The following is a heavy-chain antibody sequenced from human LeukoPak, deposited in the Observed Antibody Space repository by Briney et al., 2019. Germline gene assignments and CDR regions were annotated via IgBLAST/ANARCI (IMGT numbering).Heavy chain of an antibody. Sequence: PSETLSLTCTVSGGSISSYYWSWLRQPPGKGLEWIGYIYYSGSTNYNPSLKSRVTISVDTSKNQFSLKLSSVTAADTAVYYCARLASLHQLLLADAFDIWGQGTMVTVSS. CDR2: IYYSGST. D-gene: IGHD2-15*01. J-gene: IGHJ3*02. CDR3: ARLASLHQLLLADAFDI. V-gene: IGHV4-59*01. CDR1: GGSISSYY.